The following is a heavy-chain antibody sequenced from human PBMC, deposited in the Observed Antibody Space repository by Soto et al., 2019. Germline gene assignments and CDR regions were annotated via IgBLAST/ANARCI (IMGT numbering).Heavy chain of an antibody. J-gene: IGHJ6*02. V-gene: IGHV4-39*01. Sequence: SETLSLTCTVSGGSISSSSYYWGWIRQPPGKGLEWIGSIYYSGSTYYNPSLKSRVTISVDTSKNQFSLKLSSVTAADTAVYYCASVGSGSYWGYYYYGMDVWGQGTTVT. CDR1: GGSISSSSYY. D-gene: IGHD1-26*01. CDR2: IYYSGST. CDR3: ASVGSGSYWGYYYYGMDV.